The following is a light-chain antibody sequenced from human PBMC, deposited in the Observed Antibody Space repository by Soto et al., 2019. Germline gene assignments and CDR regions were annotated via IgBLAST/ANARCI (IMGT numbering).Light chain of an antibody. CDR2: GNS. V-gene: IGLV1-40*01. Sequence: QSVLTQPPSVSGAPGQRVTISCTGNRSNIGAGYDVHWYQQLPGTAPKLLIYGNSNRPSGVPDRFSGSKSGTSASLAITGLQAEDEADYYCQSYDSSLSGYVVFGGGTKLTVL. J-gene: IGLJ2*01. CDR3: QSYDSSLSGYVV. CDR1: RSNIGAGYD.